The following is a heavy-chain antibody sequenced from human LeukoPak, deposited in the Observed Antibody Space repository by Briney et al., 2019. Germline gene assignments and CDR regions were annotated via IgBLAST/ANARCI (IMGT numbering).Heavy chain of an antibody. V-gene: IGHV3-7*01. CDR2: IKQDGSEK. CDR1: GFTFSSYW. CDR3: ASIYYYGSGSFRYMDV. D-gene: IGHD3-10*01. J-gene: IGHJ6*03. Sequence: PGGSLRLSCAASGFTFSSYWMSWVRQAPGKGLEWVANIKQDGSEKYYVDSVKGRSTISRDNAKNSLYLQMNSLRAEDTAVYYCASIYYYGSGSFRYMDVWGKGTTVTVSS.